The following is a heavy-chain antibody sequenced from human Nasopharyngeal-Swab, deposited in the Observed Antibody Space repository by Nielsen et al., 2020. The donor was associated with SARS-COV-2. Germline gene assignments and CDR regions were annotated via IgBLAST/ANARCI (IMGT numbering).Heavy chain of an antibody. D-gene: IGHD2-2*01. Sequence: GESLKISCAASGFTFSSYAMHWVRQAPGKGLEWVAVISYDGSNKYYADSVKGRFTISRDNSKNTLYLQMNSLRAEDTAVYYCARGLNFPLGYCSSISCSIYMDVWGKGTTVTVSS. J-gene: IGHJ6*03. V-gene: IGHV3-30*04. CDR3: ARGLNFPLGYCSSISCSIYMDV. CDR2: ISYDGSNK. CDR1: GFTFSSYA.